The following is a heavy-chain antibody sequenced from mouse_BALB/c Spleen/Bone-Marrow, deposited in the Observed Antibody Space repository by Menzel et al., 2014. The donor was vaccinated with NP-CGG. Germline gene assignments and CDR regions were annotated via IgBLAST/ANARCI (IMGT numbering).Heavy chain of an antibody. CDR1: GYSFTSYW. CDR2: IDPSDSET. D-gene: IGHD1-3*01. V-gene: IGHV1S126*01. CDR3: ARRDNAPFAY. J-gene: IGHJ3*01. Sequence: VKLMESGPRLVRPGASVKISCKASGYSFTSYWMHWVKQRPGQGLEWIGMIDPSDSETKLNQKFKDKATLTVDKSSSTAYLQLSSPTSEDSAVYYCARRDNAPFAYWGQGTLVTVSA.